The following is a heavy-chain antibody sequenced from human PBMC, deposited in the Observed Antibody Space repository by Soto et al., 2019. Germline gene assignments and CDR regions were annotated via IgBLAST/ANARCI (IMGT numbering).Heavy chain of an antibody. Sequence: SETLSLTCTVSGDSINTSGHLWGWIRQPPGKGLEWIGYIYYSGSTYYNPSLKTRVTISVDTSKNQFSLKLSSVTAADTAVYYCARDHPHSYGVYYFDYWGQGTPVTVSS. CDR1: GDSINTSGHL. D-gene: IGHD5-18*01. CDR2: IYYSGST. J-gene: IGHJ4*02. CDR3: ARDHPHSYGVYYFDY. V-gene: IGHV4-31*03.